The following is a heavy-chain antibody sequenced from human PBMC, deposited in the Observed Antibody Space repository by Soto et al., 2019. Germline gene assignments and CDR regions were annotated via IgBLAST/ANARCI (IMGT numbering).Heavy chain of an antibody. CDR1: GLTVSSNY. J-gene: IGHJ4*02. CDR2: VYSDGRT. Sequence: VQLVESGGGFIQPGGSLRLSCAASGLTVSSNYMSWVRQAPGKGLEWVSVVYSDGRTYHADSVKGRFTIARDISKNTVYLQMNRLRAEDTAVYYCARGAMVLTTKNDDYWGQGTLVTVSS. CDR3: ARGAMVLTTKNDDY. V-gene: IGHV3-53*01. D-gene: IGHD5-18*01.